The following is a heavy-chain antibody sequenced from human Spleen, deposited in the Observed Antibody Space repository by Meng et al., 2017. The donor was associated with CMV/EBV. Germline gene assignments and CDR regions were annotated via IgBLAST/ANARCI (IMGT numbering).Heavy chain of an antibody. CDR3: ASQPAATYWYFDL. Sequence: GESLKISCAVSGFTVSNKYMTWVRQAPGKGLEWVSTIYSGGTTYYADSVKGRFTISRDDSKNTLNLQMNSLRPEDTAVYYCASQPAATYWYFDLWGRGTLVTVSS. D-gene: IGHD2-2*01. J-gene: IGHJ2*01. CDR2: IYSGGTT. CDR1: GFTVSNKY. V-gene: IGHV3-66*02.